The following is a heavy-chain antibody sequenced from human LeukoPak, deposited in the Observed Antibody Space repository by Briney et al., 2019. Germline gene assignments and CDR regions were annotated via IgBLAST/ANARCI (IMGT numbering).Heavy chain of an antibody. V-gene: IGHV4-39*01. D-gene: IGHD3-22*01. J-gene: IGHJ4*02. CDR1: GGSISSSSYY. CDR2: IYYSGST. Sequence: SETLSLTCTVSGGSISSSSYYWGWIRQPPGKGLEWIGSIYYSGSTYYNPSLRSRVTISVDTSKNQFSLKLSSVTAADTAVYYCARRKVVVDYWGQGTLVTVSS. CDR3: ARRKVVVDY.